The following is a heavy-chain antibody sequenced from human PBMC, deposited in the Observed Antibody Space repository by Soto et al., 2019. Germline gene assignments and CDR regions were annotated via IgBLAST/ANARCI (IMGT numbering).Heavy chain of an antibody. CDR3: ASVEYYYDSSGYQFDY. J-gene: IGHJ4*02. V-gene: IGHV1-46*01. D-gene: IGHD3-22*01. CDR2: INPSGGST. Sequence: GASVKVSCKASGYTFTSYYMHWVLQAPGQGLEWMGIINPSGGSTSYAQKFQGRVTMTRDTSTSTVYMELSSLRSEDTAVYYCASVEYYYDSSGYQFDYWGQGTLVTVSS. CDR1: GYTFTSYY.